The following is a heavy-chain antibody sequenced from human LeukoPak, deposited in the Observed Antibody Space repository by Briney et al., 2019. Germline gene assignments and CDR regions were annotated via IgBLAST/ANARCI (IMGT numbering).Heavy chain of an antibody. CDR3: ARHRGYCSSTSCSYNWFDP. J-gene: IGHJ5*02. Sequence: SETLSLTCTVSGGSLSSHYWTWIRQPPGKGLEWIGYIYYSGSTKYNPSLKSRVTMSVDTSKNRFSLKLSSVTAADTAVYYCARHRGYCSSTSCSYNWFDPWGQGTLVTVSS. V-gene: IGHV4-59*08. CDR2: IYYSGST. CDR1: GGSLSSHY. D-gene: IGHD2-2*03.